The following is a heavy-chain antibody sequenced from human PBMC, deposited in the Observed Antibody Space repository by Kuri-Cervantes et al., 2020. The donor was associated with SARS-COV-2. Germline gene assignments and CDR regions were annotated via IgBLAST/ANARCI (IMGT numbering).Heavy chain of an antibody. CDR3: TTGYDFWSGYYRFDYYYYYMDV. CDR1: GFTFSSYS. J-gene: IGHJ6*03. V-gene: IGHV3-15*01. Sequence: GESLKISCAASGFTFSSYSMNWVRQAPGKGLEWVGRIKSKTDGGTTDYAAPVKGRFTISRDDSKNTLYLQMNSLKTEDTAVYYCTTGYDFWSGYYRFDYYYYYMDVWGKGTTVTVSS. D-gene: IGHD3-3*01. CDR2: IKSKTDGGTT.